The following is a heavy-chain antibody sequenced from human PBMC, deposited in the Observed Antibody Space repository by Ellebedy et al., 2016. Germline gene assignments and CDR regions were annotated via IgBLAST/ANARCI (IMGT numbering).Heavy chain of an antibody. CDR2: MFYSGTT. CDR1: GTSLRGGTHY. D-gene: IGHD3/OR15-3a*01. Sequence: LRLXXTVSGTSLRGGTHYWTWIRQSPGKGLEWLGCMFYSGTTYYNPSLKGRVSMSVDTSRNQFSMRLRSVSAADTAVYYCARMGMDWYGEQTFYFYAVDVWGEGTTVAVSS. V-gene: IGHV4-30-4*01. J-gene: IGHJ6*04. CDR3: ARMGMDWYGEQTFYFYAVDV.